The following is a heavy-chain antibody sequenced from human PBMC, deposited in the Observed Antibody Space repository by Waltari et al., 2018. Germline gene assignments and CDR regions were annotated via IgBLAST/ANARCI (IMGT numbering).Heavy chain of an antibody. CDR2: ISPVLGSV. J-gene: IGHJ4*02. CDR1: GDTFSNNA. CDR3: ARTVTLFAGVVQGYYFDY. V-gene: IGHV1-69*11. D-gene: IGHD2-15*01. Sequence: QAPLVQSGTEVKRTGSSVRVPCTASGDTFSNNAISWVRQAPGQGLEWMGRISPVLGSVKSAEKFQGRVTLSADASSTTVYMELSSLRSEDTAVYYCARTVTLFAGVVQGYYFDYWGQGTLVTVSS.